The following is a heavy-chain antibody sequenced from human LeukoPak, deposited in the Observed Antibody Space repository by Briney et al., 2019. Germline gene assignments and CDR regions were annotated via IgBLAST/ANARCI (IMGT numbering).Heavy chain of an antibody. D-gene: IGHD5-24*01. Sequence: SETLSLTCTVSGCSISSSSYYWGWIRQPPGKGLEWSGSIYYSGSTYYNPSLKSRVTISVDTSKNQFYLKLSSVTAADTAVYYCAVGRDGYKHIFDYWGQGTLVTVSS. CDR3: AVGRDGYKHIFDY. J-gene: IGHJ4*02. CDR2: IYYSGST. CDR1: GCSISSSSYY. V-gene: IGHV4-39*01.